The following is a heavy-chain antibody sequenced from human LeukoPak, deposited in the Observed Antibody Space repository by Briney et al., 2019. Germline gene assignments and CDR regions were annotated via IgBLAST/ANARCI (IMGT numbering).Heavy chain of an antibody. CDR2: IYYSESI. CDR3: AXXXXXWXGPGYYDYYMAV. CDR1: GGSISSYY. J-gene: IGHJ6*03. D-gene: IGHD1-1*01. V-gene: IGHV4-59*01. Sequence: SETLSLTCTVSGGSISSYYWSWIRQPPGKGREWIGYIYYSESINYNPSLKSRVTISVDTSKNHFSLKLSSVTAADTAVYYCAXXXXXWXGPGYYDYYMAVWGKGTTVTVSS.